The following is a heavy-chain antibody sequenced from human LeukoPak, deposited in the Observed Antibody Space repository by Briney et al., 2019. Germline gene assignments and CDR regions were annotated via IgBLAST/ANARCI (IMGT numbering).Heavy chain of an antibody. Sequence: GGSLRLSCTTSGFTFGESVMSWFRQAPGKGLEWVGLIRSKRYGGTTQYAASVEGRFTISRDDSKSIAYLQMNSLKTEETAVYFCARSYDVLAAYFPPDYWGREPWSPSPQ. CDR1: GFTFGESV. D-gene: IGHD3-9*01. V-gene: IGHV3-49*03. CDR3: ARSYDVLAAYFPPDY. CDR2: IRSKRYGGTT. J-gene: IGHJ4*02.